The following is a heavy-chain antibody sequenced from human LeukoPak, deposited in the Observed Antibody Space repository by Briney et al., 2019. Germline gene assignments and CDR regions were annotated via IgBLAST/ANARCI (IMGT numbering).Heavy chain of an antibody. D-gene: IGHD5-18*01. J-gene: IGHJ3*02. CDR1: GGSISSYY. Sequence: PSETLSLTCTVSGGSISSYYWSWIRQPAGKGLEWIGRIYTSGSTNYNPSLKSRVTMSVDTSKNQFSLKLSSVTAADTAVYYCARDRVDTAMADAFDIWGQGTMVTVSS. CDR2: IYTSGST. CDR3: ARDRVDTAMADAFDI. V-gene: IGHV4-4*07.